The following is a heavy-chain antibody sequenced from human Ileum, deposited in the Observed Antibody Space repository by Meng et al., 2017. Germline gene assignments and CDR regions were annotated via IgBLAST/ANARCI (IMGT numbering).Heavy chain of an antibody. J-gene: IGHJ5*02. Sequence: QESSPMLVTRPQSTPPTRPISGDRVSRTLVAETWIRGSPSGGREWLGRTYYRSRWSNDYTVSVISRLAINPGTSKNQFFLQLNSVTPEDTAVYYCAREVIAGFNWFDPWGQGTLVTVSS. CDR2: TYYRSRWSN. CDR3: AREVIAGFNWFDP. V-gene: IGHV6-1*02. CDR1: GDRVSRTLVA. D-gene: IGHD3-10*01.